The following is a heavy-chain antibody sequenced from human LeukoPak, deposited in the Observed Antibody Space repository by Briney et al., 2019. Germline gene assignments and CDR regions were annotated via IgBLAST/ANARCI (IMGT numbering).Heavy chain of an antibody. J-gene: IGHJ4*02. V-gene: IGHV4-59*01. D-gene: IGHD1-26*01. CDR3: ARDQISGRHFDY. CDR1: GGSISSYY. CDR2: IYYSGST. Sequence: SETLSLTCTVSGGSISSYYWNWIRQPPGKGLEWIGYIYYSGSTNYNPSLKSRVTISVDTSKNQFSLKLSSVTAADTAVYYCARDQISGRHFDYWGQGTLVTVSS.